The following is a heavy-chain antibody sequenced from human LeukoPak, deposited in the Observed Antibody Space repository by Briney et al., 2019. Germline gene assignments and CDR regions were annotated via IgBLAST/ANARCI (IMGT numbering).Heavy chain of an antibody. Sequence: ASVKVSCTASGYTFTSYDINWVRQATGQGLEWMGWMNPNSGNTGYALKFQGRVTMTRNTSISTAYMELSSLRSEDTAVYYCARAPPRYVWGSYRSSDYWGQGTLVTVSS. CDR3: ARAPPRYVWGSYRSSDY. V-gene: IGHV1-8*01. J-gene: IGHJ4*02. CDR2: MNPNSGNT. D-gene: IGHD3-16*02. CDR1: GYTFTSYD.